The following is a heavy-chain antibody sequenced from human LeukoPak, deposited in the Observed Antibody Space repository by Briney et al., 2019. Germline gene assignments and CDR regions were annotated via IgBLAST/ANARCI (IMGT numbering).Heavy chain of an antibody. CDR1: GYTFTSYG. V-gene: IGHV1-18*01. D-gene: IGHD2-15*01. J-gene: IGHJ5*02. CDR3: ARDVGLLEVVAATGGFDP. CDR2: ISAYNGNT. Sequence: ASVKVSCKASGYTFTSYGISWVRQAPGQGLEWMGWISAYNGNTNYAQKLQGRVTMTTDTSTGTAYMELRSLRSDDTAVYYCARDVGLLEVVAATGGFDPWGQGTLVTVSS.